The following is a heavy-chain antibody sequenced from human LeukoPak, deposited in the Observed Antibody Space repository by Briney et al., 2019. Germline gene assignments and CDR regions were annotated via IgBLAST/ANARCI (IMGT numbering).Heavy chain of an antibody. CDR3: ARGADWPDP. J-gene: IGHJ5*02. Sequence: SQTLSLTCAISGDSVSSTSAGWNWIRHSPSRGLEWLGRTYYRSTWSYEYASSVKSRITINPDTSKNRSSLQLNSVTPEDTAVYYCARGADWPDPWGQGIQVTVSS. CDR2: TYYRSTWSY. V-gene: IGHV6-1*01. CDR1: GDSVSSTSAG.